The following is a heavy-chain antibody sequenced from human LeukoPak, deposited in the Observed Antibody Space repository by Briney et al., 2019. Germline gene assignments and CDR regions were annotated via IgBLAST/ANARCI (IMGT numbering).Heavy chain of an antibody. CDR1: GFTFSSYG. CDR3: AKGRRFGVDAFDI. J-gene: IGHJ3*02. CDR2: ISYDGSNK. V-gene: IGHV3-30*18. D-gene: IGHD3-10*01. Sequence: GGSLRLSCAASGFTFSSYGMHWVGQAPGKGLEGGAVISYDGSNKYYADSVKGRFTISRDNSKNTLYLQMNSLRAEDTAVYYCAKGRRFGVDAFDIWGQGTMVTVSS.